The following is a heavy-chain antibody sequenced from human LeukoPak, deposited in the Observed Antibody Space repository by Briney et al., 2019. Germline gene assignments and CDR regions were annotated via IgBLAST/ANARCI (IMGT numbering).Heavy chain of an antibody. Sequence: SETLSLTCTVSGGSISSSSYYWGWIRQPPGKGLEWIGNIYYSGSTYYNPSLKSRVTISVDTSKNQFSLKLSSVTAADTAVYYCAGDYYDSSGYPVWGAFDIWGLGTMVTVSS. CDR2: IYYSGST. J-gene: IGHJ3*02. D-gene: IGHD3-22*01. CDR3: AGDYYDSSGYPVWGAFDI. V-gene: IGHV4-39*07. CDR1: GGSISSSSYY.